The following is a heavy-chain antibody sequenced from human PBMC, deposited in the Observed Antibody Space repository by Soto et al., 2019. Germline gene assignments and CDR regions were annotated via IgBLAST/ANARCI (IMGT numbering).Heavy chain of an antibody. CDR3: ASLYSSSLSDWFDP. V-gene: IGHV1-3*01. Sequence: ASVKVSCTASGCTFSIYTISWVRQAPGQGLEWMGWINAGNGNTKYSQKFQGRVTITRDTSASTAYMELSSLRSEDTAVYYCASLYSSSLSDWFDPWGQGTLVTVSS. D-gene: IGHD6-13*01. CDR2: INAGNGNT. J-gene: IGHJ5*02. CDR1: GCTFSIYT.